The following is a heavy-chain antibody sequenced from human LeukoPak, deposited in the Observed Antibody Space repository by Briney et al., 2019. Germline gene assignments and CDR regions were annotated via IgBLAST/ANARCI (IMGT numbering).Heavy chain of an antibody. J-gene: IGHJ4*02. D-gene: IGHD3-22*01. CDR1: GFTFSTYS. CDR3: ARPLRSSGYHCFDY. V-gene: IGHV3-48*01. CDR2: ITGSSSTI. Sequence: GGSLRLSCAASGFTFSTYSMNWVRQAPGKGLEWISYITGSSSTIYYADSVKGRFTISRDNAKNSLYLQMNSLRAEDTAVYYCARPLRSSGYHCFDYWGQGTLFTVSS.